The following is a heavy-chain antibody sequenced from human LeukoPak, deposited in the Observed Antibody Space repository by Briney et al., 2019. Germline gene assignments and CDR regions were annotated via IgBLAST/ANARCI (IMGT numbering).Heavy chain of an antibody. V-gene: IGHV4-38-2*02. CDR2: IHHSGST. CDR3: AGDGGWVMVTEIDY. CDR1: GYSISSGYY. D-gene: IGHD5-18*01. J-gene: IGHJ4*02. Sequence: SETLSLTCTVSGYSISSGYYWGWIRQPPGKGLEWIGTIHHSGSTYYNPSLKSRVTISIDTSKNQFSLKLSSVTAADTAVYYCAGDGGWVMVTEIDYWGQGILVTVSS.